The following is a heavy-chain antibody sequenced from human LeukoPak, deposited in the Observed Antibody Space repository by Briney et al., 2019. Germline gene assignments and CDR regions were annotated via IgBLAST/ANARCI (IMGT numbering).Heavy chain of an antibody. CDR1: SGSFSSSRTY. D-gene: IGHD3-3*01. CDR3: ARGGANFWSGYFDS. V-gene: IGHV4-39*02. J-gene: IGHJ4*02. Sequence: SETLSLTCSVSSGSFSSSRTYWGWFRQPPGRGLEWIGFMYYRGSTYYNPSLKNRVAISLDTSKNHFSLRLSTVTATDTAVYYCARGGANFWSGYFDSWGQGTPVIVSS. CDR2: MYYRGST.